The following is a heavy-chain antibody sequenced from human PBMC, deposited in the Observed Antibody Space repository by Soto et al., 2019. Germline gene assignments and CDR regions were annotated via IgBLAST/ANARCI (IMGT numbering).Heavy chain of an antibody. Sequence: EVQLLESGGGLVQPGGSLRLSCAASGFTFSSYSMNWVRQAPGKGLEWVSSISSSSSYIYYADSVKGRFTISRDNAKNSLYLQMNSLRAEDTAVYYCARNRGIAVAGTGGWFDPWGQGTLVTVSS. J-gene: IGHJ5*02. CDR3: ARNRGIAVAGTGGWFDP. CDR1: GFTFSSYS. D-gene: IGHD6-19*01. CDR2: ISSSSSYI. V-gene: IGHV3-21*01.